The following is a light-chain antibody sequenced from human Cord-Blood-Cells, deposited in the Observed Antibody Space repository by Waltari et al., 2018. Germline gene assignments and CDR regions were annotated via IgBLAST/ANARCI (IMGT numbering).Light chain of an antibody. CDR2: EGS. CDR3: CSYAGSSTLV. V-gene: IGLV2-23*01. J-gene: IGLJ3*02. Sequence: QSALTQPASVSGSPGPSITISCTGTSSDIGSVNLVSWYQQHPGKAPTPMIYEGSKRPSGVSNRFSGSKSGNTASLTISGLQAEDEADYYCCSYAGSSTLVFGGGTKLTVL. CDR1: SSDIGSVNL.